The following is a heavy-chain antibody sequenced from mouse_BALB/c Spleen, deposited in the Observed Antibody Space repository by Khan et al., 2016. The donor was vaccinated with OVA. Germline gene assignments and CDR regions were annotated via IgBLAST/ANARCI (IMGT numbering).Heavy chain of an antibody. CDR3: ARGYFGNYDFAY. Sequence: VQLVESGAELAKPEASVKLSCRTSGYTFTNYWIQWVKQRPGQGLGWIGEIFPGTGTTYYNENFKGKATLTIDTSSSTVYMLLSSLTSEDSAVYFCARGYFGNYDFAYWGQGTLVTVSA. CDR1: GYTFTNYW. J-gene: IGHJ3*01. V-gene: IGHV1S132*01. D-gene: IGHD2-1*01. CDR2: IFPGTGTT.